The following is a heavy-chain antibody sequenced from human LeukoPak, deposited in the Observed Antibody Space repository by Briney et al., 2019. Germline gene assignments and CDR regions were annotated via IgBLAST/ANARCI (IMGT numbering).Heavy chain of an antibody. V-gene: IGHV1-2*02. CDR3: ARLGSAIAARPGLQTRPDY. D-gene: IGHD6-6*01. CDR2: INPNSGGT. J-gene: IGHJ4*02. CDR1: GYTFTGYY. Sequence: GASVKVSCKASGYTFTGYYIHWVRQAPGQGLEWMGWINPNSGGTNYAQKFQGRVTMTRDTSISTAYMELSRLRSDDTAVYYCARLGSAIAARPGLQTRPDYWGQGTLVTVSS.